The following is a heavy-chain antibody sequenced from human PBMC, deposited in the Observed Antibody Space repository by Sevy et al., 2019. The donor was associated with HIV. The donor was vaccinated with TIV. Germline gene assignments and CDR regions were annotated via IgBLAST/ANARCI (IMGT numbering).Heavy chain of an antibody. J-gene: IGHJ4*02. CDR1: GGSISSSSYY. Sequence: SETLSLTCTVSGGSISSSSYYWGWIRQPPGKGLEWIGSIYYSGSTYYNPSLKTRVTISVATSKTQFSLKLSSVTAADTAVYYCARRYSSGWYSLFDYWGQGTLVTVSS. V-gene: IGHV4-39*01. CDR3: ARRYSSGWYSLFDY. CDR2: IYYSGST. D-gene: IGHD6-19*01.